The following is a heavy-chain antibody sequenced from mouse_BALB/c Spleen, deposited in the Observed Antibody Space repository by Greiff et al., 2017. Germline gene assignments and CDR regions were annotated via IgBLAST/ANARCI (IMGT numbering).Heavy chain of an antibody. CDR2: IWAGGST. CDR3: ARELYYAMDY. J-gene: IGHJ4*01. Sequence: VKVVESGPGLVAPSQSLSITCTVSGFSLTSYGVHWVRQPPGKGLEWLGVIWAGGSTNYNSALTSRLSISKDNSKSQVFLKINSLQTDDTAMYYCARELYYAMDYWGQGTSVTVSS. CDR1: GFSLTSYG. V-gene: IGHV2-9*02.